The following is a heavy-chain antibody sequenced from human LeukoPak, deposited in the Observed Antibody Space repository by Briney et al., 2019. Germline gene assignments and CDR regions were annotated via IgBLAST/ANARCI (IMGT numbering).Heavy chain of an antibody. CDR2: INPSGGST. CDR1: GYTFTSYY. J-gene: IGHJ4*02. CDR3: ARVMEMATTYYFDY. Sequence: ASVKVSCKVSGYTFTSYYMHWVRQAPGQGLEWMGLINPSGGSTNYAQKFRGRVTMTRDTSTSTVYMELSSLRSEDTAVYYCARVMEMATTYYFDYWGQGTLVTVSS. D-gene: IGHD5-24*01. V-gene: IGHV1-46*01.